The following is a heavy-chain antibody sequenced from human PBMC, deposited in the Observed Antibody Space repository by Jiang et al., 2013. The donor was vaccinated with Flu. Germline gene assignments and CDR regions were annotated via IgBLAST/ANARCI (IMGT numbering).Heavy chain of an antibody. J-gene: IGHJ4*02. CDR2: IYSRGST. Sequence: GLEWIGRIYSRGSTNYNPSLKSRVTMSVDTSKSQFSLKLSSVTAADTAVYYCARDGGNGWDHSDYWGQGTLVTVSS. CDR3: ARDGGNGWDHSDY. D-gene: IGHD6-19*01. V-gene: IGHV4-4*07.